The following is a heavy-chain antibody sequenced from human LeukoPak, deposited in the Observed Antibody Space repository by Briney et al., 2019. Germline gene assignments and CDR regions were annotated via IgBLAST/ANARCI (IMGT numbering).Heavy chain of an antibody. J-gene: IGHJ4*02. D-gene: IGHD6-6*01. CDR1: GGTFSSYA. V-gene: IGHV1-69*04. CDR2: IIPILGIA. Sequence: GASVKVSCKASGGTFSSYAISWVRQAPGQGLEWMGRIIPILGIANYAQKFQGRVTITADKSTSTAYMELSSLRSEDTAVYYCARGGPSSIAARPFHYWGQGTLVTVSS. CDR3: ARGGPSSIAARPFHY.